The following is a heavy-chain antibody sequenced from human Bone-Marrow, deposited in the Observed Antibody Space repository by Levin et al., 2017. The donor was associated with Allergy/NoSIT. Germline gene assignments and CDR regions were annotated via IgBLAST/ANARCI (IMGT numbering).Heavy chain of an antibody. D-gene: IGHD2-15*01. CDR1: GFSFTTYV. CDR3: ARDWWDLPKSHFDL. J-gene: IGHJ4*02. V-gene: IGHV3-30-3*01. CDR2: VSYDGSTL. Sequence: QSGGSLRLSCEASGFSFTTYVFHWVRQAPGKGLEWLAAVSYDGSTLYYADSVKGRFTISRDNSRNTVYLQMNGLRTADTAVYYCARDWWDLPKSHFDLWGQGTLVRVSS.